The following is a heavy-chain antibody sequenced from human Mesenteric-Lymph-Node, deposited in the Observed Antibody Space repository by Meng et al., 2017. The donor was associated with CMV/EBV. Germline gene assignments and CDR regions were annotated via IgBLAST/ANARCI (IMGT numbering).Heavy chain of an antibody. J-gene: IGHJ6*02. CDR3: ARAGIAARHYYYYGMDV. CDR2: IYFTGTT. Sequence: SETLSLTCTVSGGSMSGYYWSWIRQSPGRGLEWIAYIYFTGTTNYNPSLKSRVTISVDTSKNQFSLKLSSVTAADTAVYYCARAGIAARHYYYYGMDVWGQGTTVTVSS. CDR1: GGSMSGYY. D-gene: IGHD6-6*01. V-gene: IGHV4-59*12.